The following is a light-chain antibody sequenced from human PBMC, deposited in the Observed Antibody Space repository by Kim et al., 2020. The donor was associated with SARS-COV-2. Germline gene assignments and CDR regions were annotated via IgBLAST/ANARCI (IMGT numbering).Light chain of an antibody. V-gene: IGKV1-5*01. Sequence: ASVGDRVTITCRASQSVSHYLAWYQHKPGKAPKLLVYDASSLEGGVPSRFSGSGSGTDLTLTITSLQPDDFATYYCHQYGSSPWSFGQGTKVDIK. CDR3: HQYGSSPWS. J-gene: IGKJ1*01. CDR2: DAS. CDR1: QSVSHY.